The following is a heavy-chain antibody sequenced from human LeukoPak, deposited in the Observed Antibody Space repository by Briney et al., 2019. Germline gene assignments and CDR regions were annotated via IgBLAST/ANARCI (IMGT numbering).Heavy chain of an antibody. J-gene: IGHJ3*02. Sequence: GGSLRLSCAASGFTFNNYAMNWVRQAPGKGLEWVSAINNSGGRTYYADSVKGRFTISRDNSKNTLYLQMNSLRAEDTAVYYCARAARGIDAFDIWGQGTMVTVSS. V-gene: IGHV3-23*01. CDR2: INNSGGRT. CDR1: GFTFNNYA. CDR3: ARAARGIDAFDI. D-gene: IGHD3-16*01.